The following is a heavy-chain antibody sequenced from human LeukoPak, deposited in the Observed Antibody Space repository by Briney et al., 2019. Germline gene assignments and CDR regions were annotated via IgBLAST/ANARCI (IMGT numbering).Heavy chain of an antibody. CDR2: IYTSGST. J-gene: IGHJ5*02. Sequence: SETLSLTCTVSGGSISSYYWSWIRQPAGKGLEWIGRIYTSGSTNYNPSLKSRVTMSVDTSKNQFSLKLSSVTAADTAVYYCARTRISMLRGVIRCWFDPWGQGTLVTVSS. V-gene: IGHV4-4*07. CDR1: GGSISSYY. D-gene: IGHD3-10*01. CDR3: ARTRISMLRGVIRCWFDP.